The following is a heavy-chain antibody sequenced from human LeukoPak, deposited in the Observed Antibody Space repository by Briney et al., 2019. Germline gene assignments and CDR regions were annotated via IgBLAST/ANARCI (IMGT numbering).Heavy chain of an antibody. CDR2: INHSGST. J-gene: IGHJ2*01. CDR3: ARFHYDILTGYAKRYFDL. CDR1: GGSFSGYY. V-gene: IGHV4-34*01. D-gene: IGHD3-9*01. Sequence: PSETLSLTCAVYGGSFSGYYWSWIRQPPGKGLEWIGEINHSGSTNYNPSLKSRVTISVDTSKNQFSLKLSSVTAADTAVYYCARFHYDILTGYAKRYFDLWGRGTLVTVSS.